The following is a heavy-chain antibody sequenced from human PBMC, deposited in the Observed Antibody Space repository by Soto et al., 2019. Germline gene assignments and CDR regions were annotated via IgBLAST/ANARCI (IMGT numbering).Heavy chain of an antibody. D-gene: IGHD4-17*01. V-gene: IGHV4-59*01. CDR2: ISYSETT. Sequence: SETLSLTCTVSGVSISSYFWSWVRQPPGKRLEWIGYISYSETTSYNPSLKSRVTMSVDTSKNQFSLKLSSVTAADTAVYYCERARYGAVTNPYYIDFWGQGTLVTVSS. CDR3: ERARYGAVTNPYYIDF. CDR1: GVSISSYF. J-gene: IGHJ4*02.